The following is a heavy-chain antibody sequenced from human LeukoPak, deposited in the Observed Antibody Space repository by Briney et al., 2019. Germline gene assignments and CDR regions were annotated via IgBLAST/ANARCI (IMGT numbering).Heavy chain of an antibody. D-gene: IGHD3-22*01. CDR1: GFTFSSYA. CDR2: IYYSGST. CDR3: AKLLRYYYDSSAFDY. J-gene: IGHJ4*02. V-gene: IGHV4-59*08. Sequence: GSLRLSCAASGFTFSSYAMSWIRQPPGKGLEWIGYIYYSGSTNYNPSLKSRVTISVDTSKNQFSLKLSSVTAADTAVYYCAKLLRYYYDSSAFDYWGQGTLVTVSS.